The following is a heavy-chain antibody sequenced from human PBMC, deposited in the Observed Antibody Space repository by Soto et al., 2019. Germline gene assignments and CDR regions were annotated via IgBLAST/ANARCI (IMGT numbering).Heavy chain of an antibody. J-gene: IGHJ3*01. Sequence: QLQLQESGPGLVKPSETLSLTCTVSSGSITSSTFYWGWIRQPPGRGLEWIGSIYYSGSGSTYYNQSLKSRVTISGDTSKDQSSLILSSVTAADTAVYYCRVAAASPPLPRAFDVWGQGTMVTVSS. CDR1: SGSITSSTFY. CDR2: IYYSGSGST. CDR3: RVAAASPPLPRAFDV. V-gene: IGHV4-39*01. D-gene: IGHD2-15*01.